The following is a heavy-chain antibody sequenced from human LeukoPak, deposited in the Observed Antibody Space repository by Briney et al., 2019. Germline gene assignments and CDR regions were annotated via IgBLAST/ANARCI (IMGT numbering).Heavy chain of an antibody. Sequence: ASVKVSCKASGYTFTSYGISWVRQAPGQGLEWMGWISAYNGNTNYAQKLQGRVTMTTDTSTSTAYMELRRLRSDDTAVYYCARGGTMVRGVKGYYYYYMDVWGRGTTATVSS. V-gene: IGHV1-18*01. J-gene: IGHJ6*03. CDR2: ISAYNGNT. D-gene: IGHD3-10*01. CDR1: GYTFTSYG. CDR3: ARGGTMVRGVKGYYYYYMDV.